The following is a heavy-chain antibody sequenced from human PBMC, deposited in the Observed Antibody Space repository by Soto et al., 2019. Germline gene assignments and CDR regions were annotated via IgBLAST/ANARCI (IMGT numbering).Heavy chain of an antibody. CDR1: GDSISSYY. V-gene: IGHV4-59*01. CDR3: ARDSRFPQPVGSSWSYYYYGMDV. J-gene: IGHJ6*02. CDR2: IYYSGST. Sequence: PSETLSLTCTVSGDSISSYYWSWIRQPPGKGLEWIGYIYYSGSTNYNPSLKSRVTISVDTSKNQFSLKLSSVTAADTAVYYCARDSRFPQPVGSSWSYYYYGMDVWGQGTTVTVSS. D-gene: IGHD6-13*01.